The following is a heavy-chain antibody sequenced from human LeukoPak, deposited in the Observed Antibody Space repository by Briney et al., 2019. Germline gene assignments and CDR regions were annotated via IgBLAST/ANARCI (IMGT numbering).Heavy chain of an antibody. CDR1: GFTFSSYS. CDR3: AKDRAAYIVVVISAFDY. CDR2: ITSSSSTR. J-gene: IGHJ4*02. V-gene: IGHV3-48*01. Sequence: GGSLRLSCAASGFTFSSYSMNWVRQAPGKGLEWVSYITSSSSTRYYADSVKGRFTISRDNAKNSLYLQMNSLRAEDTAVYYCAKDRAAYIVVVISAFDYWGQGTLVTVSS. D-gene: IGHD3-22*01.